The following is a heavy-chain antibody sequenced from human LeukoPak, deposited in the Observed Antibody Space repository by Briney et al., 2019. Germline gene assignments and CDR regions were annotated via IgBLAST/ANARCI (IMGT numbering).Heavy chain of an antibody. Sequence: GGCLRLSCEGSGFTFSHYAMHWVRQAPGKGLEWVAVISSDGSNKYYADSVEGRFTISRDNSKNTLYLQTNSLRAEDTAVYYCARGGSSSSYYYYYGVDVWGQGTTVTVSS. V-gene: IGHV3-30-3*01. CDR2: ISSDGSNK. CDR1: GFTFSHYA. J-gene: IGHJ6*02. D-gene: IGHD6-6*01. CDR3: ARGGSSSSYYYYYGVDV.